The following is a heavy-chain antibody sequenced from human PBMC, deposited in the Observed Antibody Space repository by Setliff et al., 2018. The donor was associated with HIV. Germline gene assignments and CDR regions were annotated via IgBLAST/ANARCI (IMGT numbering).Heavy chain of an antibody. V-gene: IGHV4-4*09. D-gene: IGHD2-8*02. CDR1: GVSISGHF. J-gene: IGHJ4*02. Sequence: ETLSLTCFVSGVSISGHFWGWIRQPPGKGLEWIGYIYTSGTTEYNPSLDSRVTISVDTSRDQFSLNLRSVTAADTALYFCARLIHTGLLYFDYWGLGMLVAVSS. CDR2: IYTSGTT. CDR3: ARLIHTGLLYFDY.